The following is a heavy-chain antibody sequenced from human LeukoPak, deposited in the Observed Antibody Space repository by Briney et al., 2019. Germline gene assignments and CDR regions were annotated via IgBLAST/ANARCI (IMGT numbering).Heavy chain of an antibody. Sequence: GGSLRLSCAASGFTFSSYSMNWVGQAPGKGLEWVSYISSSSSTIYYADSVKGRFTISRDNAKNSLYLQMNSLRAEDTAVYYCARSIVGATGYWGQGTLVTVSS. CDR1: GFTFSSYS. J-gene: IGHJ4*02. D-gene: IGHD1-26*01. V-gene: IGHV3-48*01. CDR2: ISSSSSTI. CDR3: ARSIVGATGY.